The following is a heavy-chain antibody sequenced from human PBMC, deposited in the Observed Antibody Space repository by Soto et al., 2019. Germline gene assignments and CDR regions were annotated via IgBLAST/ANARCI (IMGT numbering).Heavy chain of an antibody. Sequence: PGGSLRLSCAASVFTFSSYGMHWVRQAPGKGLEWVAVISYDGSNKYYADSVKGRFTISRDNSKNTLYLQMNSLRAEGTAVYYCAKAPSGAVTLDYWGQGTPVTVSS. J-gene: IGHJ4*02. V-gene: IGHV3-30*18. CDR2: ISYDGSNK. D-gene: IGHD4-17*01. CDR3: AKAPSGAVTLDY. CDR1: VFTFSSYG.